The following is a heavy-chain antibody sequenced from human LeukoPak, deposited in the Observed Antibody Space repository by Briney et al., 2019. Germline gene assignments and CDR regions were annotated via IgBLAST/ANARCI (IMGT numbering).Heavy chain of an antibody. CDR3: ARDRGWSWFDP. V-gene: IGHV4-61*02. J-gene: IGHJ5*02. CDR1: GGSISSGSYY. Sequence: PSETLSLTCTVSGGSISSGSYYWSWIRQPAGKGLEWIGRIYTSGSTNYNPSLKSRVTISVDTSKHQFSLKLSSVTAADTAVYYCARDRGWSWFDPWGQGTLVTVSS. CDR2: IYTSGST.